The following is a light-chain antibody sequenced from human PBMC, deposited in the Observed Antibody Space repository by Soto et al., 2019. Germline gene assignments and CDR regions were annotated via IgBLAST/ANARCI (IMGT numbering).Light chain of an antibody. V-gene: IGKV4-1*01. Sequence: DIVMTQSPDSLAVSLGERATINCKSSQSVLYSPNNKNYVAWYQHKPGQPPKMLIYWASIRESGVPDRFSGSGSGTDFTLTTSSLQSEDVAVYYCQQYDNWPWTFGQGTKVEIK. J-gene: IGKJ1*01. CDR1: QSVLYSPNNKNY. CDR3: QQYDNWPWT. CDR2: WAS.